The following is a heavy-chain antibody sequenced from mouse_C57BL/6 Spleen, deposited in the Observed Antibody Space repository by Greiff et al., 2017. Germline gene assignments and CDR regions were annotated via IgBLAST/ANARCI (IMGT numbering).Heavy chain of an antibody. Sequence: QVQLQQPGAELVKPGASVKLSCKASGYTFTSYWMHWVKQRPGQGLEWIGMIHPNSGSTNYNEKFKSKATLTVDKSSSTAYMQLCSLTSEDSAVYNCARSYYYSNSYYFDYWGQGTTLTVSS. CDR1: GYTFTSYW. J-gene: IGHJ2*01. CDR3: ARSYYYSNSYYFDY. V-gene: IGHV1-64*01. CDR2: IHPNSGST. D-gene: IGHD2-5*01.